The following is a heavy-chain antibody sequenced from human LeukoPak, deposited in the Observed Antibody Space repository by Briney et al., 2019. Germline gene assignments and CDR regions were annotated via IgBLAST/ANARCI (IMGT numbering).Heavy chain of an antibody. CDR3: ARARWLRFGPTNLDAFDI. V-gene: IGHV4-59*01. D-gene: IGHD5-12*01. J-gene: IGHJ3*02. Sequence: SETLSLTCTVSGGSISSYYWSWIRQPPGKGLEWIGYIYYSGSTNYNPSLKSRVTISVDTSKNQFPLKLSSVTAADTAVYYCARARWLRFGPTNLDAFDIWGQGTMVTVSS. CDR2: IYYSGST. CDR1: GGSISSYY.